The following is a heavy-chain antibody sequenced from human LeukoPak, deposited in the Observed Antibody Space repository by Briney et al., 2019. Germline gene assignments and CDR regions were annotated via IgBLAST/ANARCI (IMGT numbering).Heavy chain of an antibody. CDR2: IIPILGIV. J-gene: IGHJ3*02. V-gene: IGHV1-69*02. Sequence: SVKVSCKASGGIFSSYTISWVRQAPGQGLEWMGRIIPILGIVNYAQKFQGRVTITADKSTSTAYMELSSLRSEDTAVYYCEGFGDMNDAFDIWGQGTMVTVSS. CDR1: GGIFSSYT. CDR3: EGFGDMNDAFDI. D-gene: IGHD3-10*01.